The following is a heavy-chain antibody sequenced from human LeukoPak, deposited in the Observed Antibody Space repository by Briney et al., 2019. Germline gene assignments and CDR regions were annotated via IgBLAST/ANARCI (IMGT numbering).Heavy chain of an antibody. CDR3: ARDRVGGSYVFDI. J-gene: IGHJ3*02. CDR1: GFTFSIYE. V-gene: IGHV3-21*05. CDR2: ISDSSGYT. Sequence: GGSLRLSCAASGFTFSIYEMNWVRQAPGKGLEWVSYISDSSGYTKDADSVKGRFTISRDNAKKSLYLQMNSLRAEDTAVYYCARDRVGGSYVFDIWGQGTMVTVSS. D-gene: IGHD1-26*01.